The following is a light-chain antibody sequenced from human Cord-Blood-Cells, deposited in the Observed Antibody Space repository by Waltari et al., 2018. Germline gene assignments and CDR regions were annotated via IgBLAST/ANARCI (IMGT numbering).Light chain of an antibody. CDR3: CSYAGSSTWV. CDR2: EVS. J-gene: IGLJ3*02. CDR1: SSDVGSSNL. Sequence: QSALTQPASVSGSPGQSITLSCTGTSSDVGSSNLVSWYQQHPGKAPNLMIYEVSKRPSGVSNRFSGSKSGNTASLTISGLQAEDEADYYCCSYAGSSTWVFGGGTKLTVL. V-gene: IGLV2-23*02.